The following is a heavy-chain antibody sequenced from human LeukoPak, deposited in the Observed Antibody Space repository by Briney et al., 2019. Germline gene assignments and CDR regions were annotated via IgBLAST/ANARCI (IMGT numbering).Heavy chain of an antibody. CDR1: GYTFTSYG. Sequence: ASVKVSCKASGYTFTSYGISWVRQAPGQGLEWMGWISAYNGNTNYAQKLQGRVTMTTDTSTSTAYMELRSLRSDDTAVYYCARGHPLNPYMVRGVPLIYYFDFWGQGTRVTVSS. CDR3: ARGHPLNPYMVRGVPLIYYFDF. J-gene: IGHJ4*02. D-gene: IGHD3-10*01. CDR2: ISAYNGNT. V-gene: IGHV1-18*01.